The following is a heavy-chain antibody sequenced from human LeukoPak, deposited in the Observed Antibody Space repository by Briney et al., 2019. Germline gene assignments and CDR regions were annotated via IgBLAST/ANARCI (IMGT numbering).Heavy chain of an antibody. D-gene: IGHD5-18*01. CDR1: GFTFSSYA. Sequence: GESLRLSCAASGFTFSSYAMHWVRQAPGKGLEWVAVISYDGSNKYYADSVKGRFTISRDNSKNTLYLQMNSLRAEDTAVYYCARDPGDTAMGGYYFDYWGQGTLVTVSS. CDR2: ISYDGSNK. V-gene: IGHV3-30*04. CDR3: ARDPGDTAMGGYYFDY. J-gene: IGHJ4*02.